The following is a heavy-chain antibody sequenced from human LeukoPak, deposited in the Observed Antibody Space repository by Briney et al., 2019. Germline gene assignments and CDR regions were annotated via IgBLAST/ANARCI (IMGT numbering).Heavy chain of an antibody. D-gene: IGHD5-12*01. CDR2: ISSSSSYI. CDR1: GFAFNSQT. Sequence: GGSLRLSCAASGFAFNSQTMSWVRQAPGKGLEWVSSISSSSSYIYYADSVKGRFTISRDNAKNSLYLQMNSLRAEDTAVYYCARGVVATGRDYWGQGTLVTVSS. J-gene: IGHJ4*02. V-gene: IGHV3-21*01. CDR3: ARGVVATGRDY.